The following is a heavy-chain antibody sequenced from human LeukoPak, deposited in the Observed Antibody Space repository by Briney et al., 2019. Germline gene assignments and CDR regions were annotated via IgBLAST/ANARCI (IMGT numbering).Heavy chain of an antibody. Sequence: GESLKISSKGSGYSFTSYWIGWVRQMPGKGLEWMGIIYPGDSDTRYSPSFQGQVTISADKSISTAYLQWSSLKASDTAMYYCARQWGDYGGNSVDYYGMDVWGQGTTVTVSS. V-gene: IGHV5-51*01. D-gene: IGHD4-23*01. J-gene: IGHJ6*02. CDR1: GYSFTSYW. CDR2: IYPGDSDT. CDR3: ARQWGDYGGNSVDYYGMDV.